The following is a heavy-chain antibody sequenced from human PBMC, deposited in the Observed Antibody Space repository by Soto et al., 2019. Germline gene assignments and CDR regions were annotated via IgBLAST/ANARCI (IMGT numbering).Heavy chain of an antibody. CDR2: IYGIGGSGST. J-gene: IGHJ4*02. D-gene: IGHD2-15*01. CDR1: GDSITSGCYY. CDR3: ARKQAGYFSGIDY. Sequence: PSETLSLTCTVTGDSITSGCYYWSWIRQHPGKGLEWLGYIYGIGGSGSTLYNPSLKSRITLSVDTSKTQFSLNLSSVTVADTAVYFCARKQAGYFSGIDYCGQGTLVTVSS. V-gene: IGHV4-31*03.